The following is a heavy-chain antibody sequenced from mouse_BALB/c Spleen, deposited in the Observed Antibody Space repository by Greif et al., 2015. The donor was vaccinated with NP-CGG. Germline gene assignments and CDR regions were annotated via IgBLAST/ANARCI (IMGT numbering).Heavy chain of an antibody. D-gene: IGHD2-4*01. V-gene: IGHV5-12-1*01. CDR3: ARYPRSVYYDYDVTSWFAY. Sequence: EVKVVESGGGLVKPGGSLKLSCAASGFAFSSYDMSWVRQTPEKRLEWVAYISSGGGSTYYPDTVKGRFTISRDNAKNTLYLQMSSLKSEDTAMYYCARYPRSVYYDYDVTSWFAYWGQGTLVTVSA. CDR2: ISSGGGST. CDR1: GFAFSSYD. J-gene: IGHJ3*01.